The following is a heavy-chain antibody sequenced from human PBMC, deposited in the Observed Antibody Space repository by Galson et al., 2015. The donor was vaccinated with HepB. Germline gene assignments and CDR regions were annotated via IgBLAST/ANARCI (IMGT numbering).Heavy chain of an antibody. J-gene: IGHJ4*02. D-gene: IGHD3-10*01. V-gene: IGHV1-46*04. CDR1: GYTFTSYS. CDR3: ARGGNGWGNRVDFDY. Sequence: SCKASGYTFTSYSIHWVRQAPGQGLEWMGIINPSGGHTSHAQKLQGRVTMTRDTSTCTVYMELPSLRSEDTAVFYCARGGNGWGNRVDFDYWGQGTLVTVSS. CDR2: INPSGGHT.